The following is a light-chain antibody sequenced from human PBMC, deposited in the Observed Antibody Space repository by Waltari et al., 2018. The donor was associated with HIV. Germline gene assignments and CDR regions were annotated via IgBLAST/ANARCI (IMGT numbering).Light chain of an antibody. V-gene: IGKV3-20*01. CDR1: QSVSSSY. Sequence: IALTHSPATLSLSPGERATISCRASQSVSSSYLLWYQQQPGQAPRLLIHGASTRATGIPDRFSGGGSGTDFTLTISRLEPEDFAVYYCQQYGSSPPITFGQGTRLEIK. CDR2: GAS. J-gene: IGKJ5*01. CDR3: QQYGSSPPIT.